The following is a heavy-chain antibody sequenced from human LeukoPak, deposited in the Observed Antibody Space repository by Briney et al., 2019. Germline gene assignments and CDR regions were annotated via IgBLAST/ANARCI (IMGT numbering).Heavy chain of an antibody. CDR1: GFTFNNYA. Sequence: GGSLRLSCAASGFTFNNYAMHWVRQVPGKGLEWVSGISWNSGDIIYADSVKGRFTISRGNAKSSLYLQMNSLRLEDTALYYCATRSSHGAFDIWGQGTMVTVSS. V-gene: IGHV3-9*01. J-gene: IGHJ3*02. CDR3: ATRSSHGAFDI. CDR2: ISWNSGDI.